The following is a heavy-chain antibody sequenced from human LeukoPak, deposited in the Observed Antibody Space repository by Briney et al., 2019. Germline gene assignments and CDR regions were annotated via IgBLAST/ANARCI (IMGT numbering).Heavy chain of an antibody. CDR3: AKELRAAGYNFDY. J-gene: IGHJ4*02. CDR1: GFTFSSYG. CDR2: ISYGGSNK. Sequence: GGSLRLSCAASGFTFSSYGMHWVRQAPGKGLEWVAVISYGGSNKYYADSVKGRFTISRDNSKNTLYLQMNSLRAGDTAVYYCAKELRAAGYNFDYWGQGTLVTVSS. V-gene: IGHV3-30*18. D-gene: IGHD6-13*01.